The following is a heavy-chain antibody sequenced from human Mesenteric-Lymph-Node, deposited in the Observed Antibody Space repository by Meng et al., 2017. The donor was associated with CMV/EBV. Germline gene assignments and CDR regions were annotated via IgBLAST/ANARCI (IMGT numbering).Heavy chain of an antibody. J-gene: IGHJ6*02. D-gene: IGHD3-10*01. Sequence: GESLKISCAASGFTFSDYRINWVRQAPGKGLEWISYISTTGYSTYYADSVKGRFTISRDNAKNSLSLQMNSLRAEDTAVYYCARRGGVWGQGTTVTVSS. CDR3: ARRGGV. CDR2: ISTTGYST. V-gene: IGHV3-48*03. CDR1: GFTFSDYR.